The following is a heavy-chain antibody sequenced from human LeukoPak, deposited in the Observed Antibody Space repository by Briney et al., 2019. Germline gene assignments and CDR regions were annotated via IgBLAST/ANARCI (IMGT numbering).Heavy chain of an antibody. V-gene: IGHV1-8*01. CDR1: GYTFTSYD. CDR2: MNPNSGNT. CDR3: GRGNGCNAGEKDY. J-gene: IGHJ4*02. D-gene: IGHD5-24*01. Sequence: SSVKVSCKASGYTFTSYDINWVRQATGQGLEWMGWMNPNSGNTGYAQKFQGRVTMTRNTSISTAYMELSSLRSDETAVYYCGRGNGCNAGEKDYWGQRTLVTVSS.